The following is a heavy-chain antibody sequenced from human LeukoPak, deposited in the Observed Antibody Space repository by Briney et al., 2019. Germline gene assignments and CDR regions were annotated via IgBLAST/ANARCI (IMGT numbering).Heavy chain of an antibody. CDR2: ISGSGGST. CDR1: GFTFSSYA. J-gene: IGHJ1*01. Sequence: PGGSLRLSCAASGFTFSSYAMSWVRQAPGKGLEWVSAISGSGGSTYYADSVKGRFTISRDNSKSTLYLQMNSLRAEDTAVYYCAKDWSSSSSWYRYFQHWGQGILVTISS. D-gene: IGHD6-13*01. CDR3: AKDWSSSSSWYRYFQH. V-gene: IGHV3-23*01.